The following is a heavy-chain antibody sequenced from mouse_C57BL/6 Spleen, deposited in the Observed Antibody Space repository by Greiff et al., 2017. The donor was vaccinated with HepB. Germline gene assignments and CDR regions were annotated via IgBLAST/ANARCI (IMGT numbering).Heavy chain of an antibody. CDR2: INPNNGGT. D-gene: IGHD1-2*01. CDR1: GYTFTDYY. V-gene: IGHV1-26*01. CDR3: VLTAQAYFDY. Sequence: EVQLQQSGPELVKPGASVKISCKASGYTFTDYYMNWVKQSHGKSLEWIGDINPNNGGTSYNQKFKGKATLTVDKSSSTAYMELRSLTSEDSAVYYCVLTAQAYFDYWGQGTTLTVSS. J-gene: IGHJ2*01.